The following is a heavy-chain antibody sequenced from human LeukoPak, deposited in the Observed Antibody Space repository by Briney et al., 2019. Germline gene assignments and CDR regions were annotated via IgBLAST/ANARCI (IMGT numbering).Heavy chain of an antibody. V-gene: IGHV3-64D*06. CDR1: GFTFSSYS. D-gene: IGHD6-19*01. CDR2: ISPNGGST. J-gene: IGHJ4*02. CDR3: ARDRSAVGPRYFDY. Sequence: PGGSLRLSCSASGFTFSSYSMYWVRQAPGKGLECVSRISPNGGSTYYTDSVKGRFTISRDNSKNTLLLQMSSLRAEDTAVYYCARDRSAVGPRYFDYWGQGTLVTVSS.